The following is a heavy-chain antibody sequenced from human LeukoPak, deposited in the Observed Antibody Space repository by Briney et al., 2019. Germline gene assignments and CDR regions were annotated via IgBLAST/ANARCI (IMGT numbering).Heavy chain of an antibody. J-gene: IGHJ5*02. CDR1: DGSITNYD. Sequence: PSETLSLTCTVSDGSITNYDWSWVRQPPGKGPEFIGYIHYSGTANYNPSLRSRVTISIDTSKNQFSLKLSSVTAADTAVYYCARLGYYYDRFDPWGQGTLVTVSS. V-gene: IGHV4-59*08. CDR3: ARLGYYYDRFDP. CDR2: IHYSGTA. D-gene: IGHD3-22*01.